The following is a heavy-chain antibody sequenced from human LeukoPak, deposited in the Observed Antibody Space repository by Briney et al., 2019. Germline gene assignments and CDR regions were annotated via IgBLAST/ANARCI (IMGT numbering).Heavy chain of an antibody. J-gene: IGHJ4*02. CDR1: GYTFTNYG. CDR3: AREISSLLDY. CDR2: ISTYNGHT. V-gene: IGHV1-18*01. D-gene: IGHD6-13*01. Sequence: ASVKVSCKASGYTFTNYGFSWVRQAPGQGLEWMGWISTYNGHTNYAQKFQGRVTMTTDTSTSTAYMELGGLRSDDTAVYYCAREISSLLDYWGQGTLATVSS.